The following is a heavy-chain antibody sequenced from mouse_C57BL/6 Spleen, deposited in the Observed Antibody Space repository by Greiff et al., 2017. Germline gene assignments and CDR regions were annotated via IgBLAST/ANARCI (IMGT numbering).Heavy chain of an antibody. Sequence: VQLQQSGPVLVKPGASVKMSCKASGYTFTDYYMNWVKQSHGKSLEWIGVINPYNGGTSYNQKFKGKATLTVDKSSSTAYMELNSLTSEDSAVYYCARLWEEAMDYWGQGTSVTVSS. CDR1: GYTFTDYY. CDR3: ARLWEEAMDY. CDR2: INPYNGGT. J-gene: IGHJ4*01. V-gene: IGHV1-19*01. D-gene: IGHD1-1*02.